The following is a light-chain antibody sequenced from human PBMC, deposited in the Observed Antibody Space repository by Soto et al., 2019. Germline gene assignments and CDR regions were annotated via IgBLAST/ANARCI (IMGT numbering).Light chain of an antibody. CDR2: GAS. V-gene: IGKV3D-15*01. CDR1: QSVSID. CDR3: QQYQSLS. J-gene: IGKJ4*01. Sequence: EIVMTQSPATLSVSPGERATLSCRASQSVSIDLAWYQQTPGQAPRLLIHGASSRVTGVPDRFSGSGSGTDFTLTSIRLEPEDFAVYFCQQYQSLSFGGGTKVDIK.